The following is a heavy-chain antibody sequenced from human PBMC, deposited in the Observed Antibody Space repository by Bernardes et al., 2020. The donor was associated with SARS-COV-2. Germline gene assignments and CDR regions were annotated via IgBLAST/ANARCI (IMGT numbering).Heavy chain of an antibody. CDR1: GFTFSSYG. CDR2: IWDDGSNK. V-gene: IGHV3-33*01. D-gene: IGHD3-9*01. Sequence: GGSLRLSCAASGFTFSSYGMHWVRQAPGKGLEWVAVIWDDGSNKYYADSVKGRFTISRDNSKNTLYLQMNSLRAEDTAVYYCARGDVLPGYYAYTLDYWGQGTLVTVSS. CDR3: ARGDVLPGYYAYTLDY. J-gene: IGHJ4*02.